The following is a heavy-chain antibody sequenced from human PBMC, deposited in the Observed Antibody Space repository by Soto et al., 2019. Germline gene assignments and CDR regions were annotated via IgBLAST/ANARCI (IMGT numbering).Heavy chain of an antibody. CDR2: IIPIFGTA. CDR3: ARGEMGYSSSPRYYYYGMDV. D-gene: IGHD6-6*01. CDR1: GGTFSSYA. V-gene: IGHV1-69*13. Sequence: GASVKVSCKASGGTFSSYAISWVRQAPGQGLEWMGGIIPIFGTANYAQKFQGRLTIAADESTSTAYMELSSLRSEDTAVYYCARGEMGYSSSPRYYYYGMDVWGQGTTVTVSS. J-gene: IGHJ6*01.